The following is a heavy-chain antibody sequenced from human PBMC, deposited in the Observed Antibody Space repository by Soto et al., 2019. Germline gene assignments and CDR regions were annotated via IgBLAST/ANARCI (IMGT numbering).Heavy chain of an antibody. CDR3: ARGYGSGSYYNVFYYYYDMDV. V-gene: IGHV4-4*07. CDR2: IYTSGRT. Sequence: TLSLTCTVSGGSISSYYWSWIRQPAGKGLEWIGRIYTSGRTNYNPSLKSRVTMSVDTSKNQYSLKLSSVTAADTAVYYCARGYGSGSYYNVFYYYYDMDVWGRGRT. D-gene: IGHD3-10*01. J-gene: IGHJ6*02. CDR1: GGSISSYY.